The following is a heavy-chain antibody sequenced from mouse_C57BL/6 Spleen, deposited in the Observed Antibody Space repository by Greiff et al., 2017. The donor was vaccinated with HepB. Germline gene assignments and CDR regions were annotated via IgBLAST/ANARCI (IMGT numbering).Heavy chain of an antibody. CDR2: ISNLAYSI. D-gene: IGHD1-1*01. CDR3: TRQGDYYGSHGWFAY. CDR1: GFTFSDYG. V-gene: IGHV5-15*01. Sequence: DVKLVESGGGLVQPGGSLKLSCAASGFTFSDYGMAWVRQAPRQGPEWVAFISNLAYSIYYADTVTGRFTISRENAKNTLYLEMSSLRSEDTAMYYCTRQGDYYGSHGWFAYWGQGTLVTVSA. J-gene: IGHJ3*01.